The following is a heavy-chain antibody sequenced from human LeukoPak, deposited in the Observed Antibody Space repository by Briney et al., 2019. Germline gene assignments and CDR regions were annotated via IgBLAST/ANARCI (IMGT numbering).Heavy chain of an antibody. CDR3: ARATVTTAIDY. V-gene: IGHV1-18*01. CDR2: VSSYNCNT. Sequence: ASEEVSCKASGYTFTSYGISWVRQAPGQGLEWMGWVSSYNCNTNYAQKLQGRVTKTTDNSTNTDYMELRSLRSDDAAVYYCARATVTTAIDYWGQGALVTVSS. D-gene: IGHD4-17*01. J-gene: IGHJ4*02. CDR1: GYTFTSYG.